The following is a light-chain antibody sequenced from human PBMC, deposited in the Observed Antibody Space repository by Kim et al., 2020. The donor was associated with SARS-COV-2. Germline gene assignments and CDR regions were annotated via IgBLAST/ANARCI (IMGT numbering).Light chain of an antibody. J-gene: IGKJ2*01. CDR1: QSVLYSSNNKNC. Sequence: RATSNCKSSQSVLYSSNNKNCLAWYQQKPGQPRKVRIYWASTRESGVPDRFSGSGSATDFTLTISSLQAEDVAVYFCQQYFSSPYTFGQGTKLEI. V-gene: IGKV4-1*01. CDR2: WAS. CDR3: QQYFSSPYT.